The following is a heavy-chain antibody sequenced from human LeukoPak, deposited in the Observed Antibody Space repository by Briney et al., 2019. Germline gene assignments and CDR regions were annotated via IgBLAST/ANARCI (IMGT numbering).Heavy chain of an antibody. V-gene: IGHV4-4*07. CDR1: GASIVSYY. D-gene: IGHD2-2*01. CDR2: IYTSGST. J-gene: IGHJ2*01. Sequence: SETLSLTCTVSGASIVSYYWSWIRQPAGKGLEWIGRIYTSGSTNYNPSLKSRVTLSVDTSKNQFSLKLSSVTAADTAVYYCAREGCSSTSCNFDLWGRGTLVTVSS. CDR3: AREGCSSTSCNFDL.